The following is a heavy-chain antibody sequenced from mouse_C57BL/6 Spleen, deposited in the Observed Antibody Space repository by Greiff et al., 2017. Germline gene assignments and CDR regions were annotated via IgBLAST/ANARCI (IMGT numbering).Heavy chain of an antibody. J-gene: IGHJ2*01. Sequence: EVQRVESEGGLVQPGSSMKLSCTASGFTFSDYYMAWVRQVPEKGLEWVANINYDGSSTYYLDSLKSRFIISRDNAKNILYLQMSRLKSEDTATYYCARGLYYFDYWGQGTTLTVSS. CDR2: INYDGSST. CDR1: GFTFSDYY. CDR3: ARGLYYFDY. V-gene: IGHV5-16*01.